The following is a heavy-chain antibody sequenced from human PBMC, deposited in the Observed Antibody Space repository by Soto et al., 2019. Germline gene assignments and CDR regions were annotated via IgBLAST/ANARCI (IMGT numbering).Heavy chain of an antibody. V-gene: IGHV4-34*01. J-gene: IGHJ4*02. CDR1: GESFSGYY. CDR2: VYGSGET. D-gene: IGHD4-4*01. CDR3: ARGFSNSVTTRFDS. Sequence: VHLQQLGAGLLRPSETLSLTCIVSGESFSGYYWSWIRQSPDKGLEWIGEVYGSGETKYKPSLKSRISISEDPSKNQFSLRMTSMTAADTAVYYCARGFSNSVTTRFDSWGQGTLVTVSS.